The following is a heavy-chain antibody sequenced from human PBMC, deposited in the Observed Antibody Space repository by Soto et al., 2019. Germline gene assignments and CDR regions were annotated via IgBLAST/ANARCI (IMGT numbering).Heavy chain of an antibody. CDR1: GFTFSSYA. D-gene: IGHD5-18*01. V-gene: IGHV3-23*01. CDR3: AKLRAYSYGPGAYFDY. Sequence: PGGSLRLSCAASGFTFSSYAMSWVRQAPGKGLEWVSAISGSGGSTDYVDSVKGRFTISRDNSKNTLYLQMNSLRAEDTAVYYCAKLRAYSYGPGAYFDYWGQGTLVTVSS. CDR2: ISGSGGST. J-gene: IGHJ4*02.